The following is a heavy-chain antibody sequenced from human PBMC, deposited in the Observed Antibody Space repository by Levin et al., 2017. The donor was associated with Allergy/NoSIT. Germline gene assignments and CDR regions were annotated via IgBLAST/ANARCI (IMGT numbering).Heavy chain of an antibody. D-gene: IGHD3-3*02. Sequence: PGESLKISCAASGFTFSTYYINWVRQAPGKGLEWVASISSSGTYIYYADSVKGRFTISRDNAENSLSLQMNSLRADDTAIYYCARARASNYYYGLDVWGQGTTVTVSS. V-gene: IGHV3-21*01. CDR3: ARARASNYYYGLDV. CDR2: ISSSGTYI. J-gene: IGHJ6*02. CDR1: GFTFSTYY.